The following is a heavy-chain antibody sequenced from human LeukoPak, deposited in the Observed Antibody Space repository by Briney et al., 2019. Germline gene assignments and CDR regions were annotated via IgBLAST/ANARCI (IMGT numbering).Heavy chain of an antibody. CDR3: AGGYSSSWYGFDY. J-gene: IGHJ4*02. CDR1: GFTFSSYA. CDR2: ISYDGSNK. V-gene: IGHV3-30*01. Sequence: GGSLRLSCAASGFTFSSYAMHWVRQAPGKGLEWVAVISYDGSNKYYAVSVKGRFTISRDNSKNTLYLQMNSLRAEDTAVYYCAGGYSSSWYGFDYWGQGALVTVSS. D-gene: IGHD6-13*01.